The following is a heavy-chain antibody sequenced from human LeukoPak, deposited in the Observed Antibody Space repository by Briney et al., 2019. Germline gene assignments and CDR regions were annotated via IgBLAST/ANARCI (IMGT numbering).Heavy chain of an antibody. CDR1: GFTFSSYE. D-gene: IGHD5-18*01. Sequence: GGSLRLSCAASGFTFSSYEMNWVRQAPGKGLEWVSYISSSGSTIYYADPVKGRFTISRDNAKNSLYLQMNSLRAEDTAVYYCARDLHTAMVHWGQGTLVTVSS. J-gene: IGHJ4*02. CDR3: ARDLHTAMVH. V-gene: IGHV3-48*03. CDR2: ISSSGSTI.